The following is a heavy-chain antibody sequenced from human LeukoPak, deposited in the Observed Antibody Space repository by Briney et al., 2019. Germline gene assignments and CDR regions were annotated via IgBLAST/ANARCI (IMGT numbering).Heavy chain of an antibody. J-gene: IGHJ4*02. CDR2: ISSSSSTI. CDR3: ARDLPVASTGREGKFDY. D-gene: IGHD6-13*01. Sequence: PGGSLRLSCAASGFTFSSYSMNWVRQAPGKGLEWVSFISSSSSTIYYADSVKGRFTISRDNAKNSLYLQMNSLRAEDTAVYYCARDLPVASTGREGKFDYWGQGTLVNVSS. CDR1: GFTFSSYS. V-gene: IGHV3-48*01.